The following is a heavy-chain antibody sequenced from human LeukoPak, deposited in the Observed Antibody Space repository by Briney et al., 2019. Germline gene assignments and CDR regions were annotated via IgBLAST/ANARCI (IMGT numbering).Heavy chain of an antibody. Sequence: SETLSLTCTVSGGPISSSRYYWGWIRQPPGKGLEWIGSIYYSGSTYYNPSLKSRVTISVDTSKNQFSLKLSSVTAADTAVYYCAASSTSLTWFDPWGQGTLVTVSS. CDR1: GGPISSSRYY. CDR2: IYYSGST. D-gene: IGHD2-2*01. CDR3: AASSTSLTWFDP. V-gene: IGHV4-39*01. J-gene: IGHJ5*02.